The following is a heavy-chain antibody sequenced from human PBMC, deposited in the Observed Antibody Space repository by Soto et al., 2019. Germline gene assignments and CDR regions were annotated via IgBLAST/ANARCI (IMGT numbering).Heavy chain of an antibody. D-gene: IGHD2-21*01. V-gene: IGHV1-8*01. CDR3: ARGLAEGSYSYGMDV. CDR2: LTPDTSDT. Sequence: QEQLVQSGAEVKKPGASVKVSCKASGYILTDYDIYCVQQAPGQGLEWMGSLTPDTSDTVYAQTFQGRVTMTTNTSISTAYMELSSLRPEDTALYYCARGLAEGSYSYGMDVWGQGTTVTVSS. J-gene: IGHJ6*02. CDR1: GYILTDYD.